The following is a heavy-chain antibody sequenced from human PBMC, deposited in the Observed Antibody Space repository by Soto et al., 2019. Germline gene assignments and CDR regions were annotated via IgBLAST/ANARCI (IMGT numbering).Heavy chain of an antibody. Sequence: QMQLVQSGPEVKKPGTSVKVSCKASGFTFTSSAMQWVRQARGQRLEWIGWIVVGSGNTNYAQKCQERVTITRDMSTSTAYMELSSLRSEDTAVYYCAADFHLGYDSSAQGAWGQGTLVTVSS. D-gene: IGHD3-22*01. CDR2: IVVGSGNT. CDR1: GFTFTSSA. J-gene: IGHJ5*02. CDR3: AADFHLGYDSSAQGA. V-gene: IGHV1-58*02.